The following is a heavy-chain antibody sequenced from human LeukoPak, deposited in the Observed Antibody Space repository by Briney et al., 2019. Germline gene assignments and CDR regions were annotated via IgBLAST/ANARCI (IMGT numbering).Heavy chain of an antibody. CDR3: ASSYYDSSGHRVAFDI. V-gene: IGHV4-31*11. D-gene: IGHD3-22*01. CDR2: IYYSGST. CDR1: GGSFSGYY. Sequence: SETLSLTCAVYGGSFSGYYWSWIRQHPGKGLEWIGYIYYSGSTYYNPSLKSRVTISVDTSKNQFSLKLSSVTAADTAVYYCASSYYDSSGHRVAFDIWGQGTMVTVSS. J-gene: IGHJ3*02.